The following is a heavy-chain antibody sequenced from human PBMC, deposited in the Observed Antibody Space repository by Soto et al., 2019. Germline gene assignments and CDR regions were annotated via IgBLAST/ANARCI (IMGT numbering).Heavy chain of an antibody. V-gene: IGHV3-74*01. CDR3: ARDFPHNWFDP. CDR1: GFSFSNYW. CDR2: VDNGGGGT. Sequence: EGQLVQSGGGLVQPGGSLRLSCVASGFSFSNYWMHCVRQAPGEGLMWVARVDNGGGGTFYADSVRGRFTISRDNTNNNLYLQMNNLRVEDTAIYYCARDFPHNWFDPWGQGTLVTVSS. J-gene: IGHJ5*02.